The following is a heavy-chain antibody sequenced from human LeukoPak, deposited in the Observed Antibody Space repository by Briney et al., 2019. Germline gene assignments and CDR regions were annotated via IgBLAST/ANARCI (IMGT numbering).Heavy chain of an antibody. V-gene: IGHV1-69*13. Sequence: GASVKVSFKASGGTFSIYAISWVRQAPGQGLEWMGGIIPISGTANYAQKFQGRVTITADESTSTAYMELSSLRSEDTAVYYCALFTYYYDSSGFIDYWGQGTLVTVSS. D-gene: IGHD3-22*01. J-gene: IGHJ4*02. CDR3: ALFTYYYDSSGFIDY. CDR1: GGTFSIYA. CDR2: IIPISGTA.